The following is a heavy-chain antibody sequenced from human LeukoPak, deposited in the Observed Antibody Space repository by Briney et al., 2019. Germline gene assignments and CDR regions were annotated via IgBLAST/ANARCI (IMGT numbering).Heavy chain of an antibody. D-gene: IGHD3-22*01. CDR1: GFTFSSYG. CDR3: AKGLDSSGCDY. CDR2: ISYDGSNK. V-gene: IGHV3-30*18. J-gene: IGHJ4*02. Sequence: PGGSLRLSCAASGFTFSSYGMHWVRQAPGKGLEWVAVISYDGSNKYYADSVKGRFTISRDNSKNTLYLQMNSLRAEDTAVYYCAKGLDSSGCDYWGQGTLVTVSS.